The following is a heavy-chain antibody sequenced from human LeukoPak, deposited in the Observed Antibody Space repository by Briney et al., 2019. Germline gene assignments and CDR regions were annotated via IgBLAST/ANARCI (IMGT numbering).Heavy chain of an antibody. CDR2: IWYDGSNK. CDR1: GFTFSSYG. V-gene: IGHV3-33*01. Sequence: GGSLRLSCAASGFTFSSYGMHWVRQAPGKGLEWVAVIWYDGSNKYYADSVKGRFTISRDNSKNTLYLQMNSLRAEDMAVYYCARDLNYYYGMDVWGQGTTVTVSS. CDR3: ARDLNYYYGMDV. J-gene: IGHJ6*02.